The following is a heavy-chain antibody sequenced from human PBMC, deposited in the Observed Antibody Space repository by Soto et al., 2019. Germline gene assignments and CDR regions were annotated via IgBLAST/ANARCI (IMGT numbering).Heavy chain of an antibody. D-gene: IGHD6-19*01. J-gene: IGHJ6*02. CDR1: GFTFSSYS. V-gene: IGHV3-21*01. Sequence: GGSLRLSCAASGFTFSSYSMNWVRQAPGKGLEWVSSISSSSSYIYYADSVKGRFTISRDNAKNSLYLQMNSLRAEDTAVYYCARDQWNSGWSEDVWGQGTTVTVSS. CDR3: ARDQWNSGWSEDV. CDR2: ISSSSSYI.